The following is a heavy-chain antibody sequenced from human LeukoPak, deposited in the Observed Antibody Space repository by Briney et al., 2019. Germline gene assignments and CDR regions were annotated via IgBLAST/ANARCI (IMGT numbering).Heavy chain of an antibody. D-gene: IGHD3-9*01. Sequence: ASVKVSCKASGYTFTSYDINWVRQATGQGLEWMGWMNPNSGNTGFAQKFQGRVTMTRNTSISTAYMELSSLRSEDTAVYYCARALGGPELRYFDWLLFYYYYYMDVWGKGTTVTVSS. V-gene: IGHV1-8*01. CDR1: GYTFTSYD. J-gene: IGHJ6*03. CDR2: MNPNSGNT. CDR3: ARALGGPELRYFDWLLFYYYYYMDV.